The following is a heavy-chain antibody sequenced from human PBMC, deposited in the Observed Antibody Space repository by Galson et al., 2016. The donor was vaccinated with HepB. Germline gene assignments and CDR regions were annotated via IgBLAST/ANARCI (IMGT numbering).Heavy chain of an antibody. J-gene: IGHJ4*02. CDR2: ISCDGDKQ. D-gene: IGHD6-13*01. V-gene: IGHV3-30-3*02. CDR1: GFTFSAYA. Sequence: SLRLSCAVSGFTFSAYAFHWVRQAPGKGLEWVAIISCDGDKQYYGDSVKGRFTISRDNSKNTLYLQMDNLRAEDTAVYSCAKRPTWRIAPAVDYFDYWGQGTLVPVSS. CDR3: AKRPTWRIAPAVDYFDY.